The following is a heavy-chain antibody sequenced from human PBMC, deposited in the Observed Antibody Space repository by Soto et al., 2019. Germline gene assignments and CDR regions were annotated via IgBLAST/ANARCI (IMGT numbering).Heavy chain of an antibody. Sequence: QVQLGQSEAEGRQPGASVKVSCTASGYTFTGYYLHWLRQAPGHGLEWMGWINPTSGGTRYAQKFQGWVTVTRETSNRTAYMEVTSLKFDDTAVYFCGRGCGRNSWNKARNPLDLWGQGTLVTVSS. CDR3: GRGCGRNSWNKARNPLDL. D-gene: IGHD1-26*01. CDR1: GYTFTGYY. J-gene: IGHJ3*01. V-gene: IGHV1-2*04. CDR2: INPTSGGT.